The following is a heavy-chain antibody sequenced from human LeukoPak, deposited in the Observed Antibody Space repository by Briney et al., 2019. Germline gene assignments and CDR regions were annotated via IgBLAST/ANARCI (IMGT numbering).Heavy chain of an antibody. CDR2: ISSSASTK. CDR3: ARGVGDDTYYYYAMDV. CDR1: GFTFSSYS. J-gene: IGHJ6*02. V-gene: IGHV3-48*04. Sequence: PGGSLRLSCAASGFTFSSYSMNWVRQAPGKGLEWVSYISSSASTKYYADSVKGRFTISRDNAKKSLYLQMSSLRADDTGVYYCARGVGDDTYYYYAMDVWGQGTTVTASS. D-gene: IGHD4-17*01.